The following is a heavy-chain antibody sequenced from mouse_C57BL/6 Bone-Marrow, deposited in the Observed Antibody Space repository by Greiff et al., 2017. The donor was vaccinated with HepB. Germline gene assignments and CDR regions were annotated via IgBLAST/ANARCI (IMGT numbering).Heavy chain of an antibody. J-gene: IGHJ2*01. CDR2: INYDGSST. D-gene: IGHD1-1*01. CDR1: GFTFSDYY. V-gene: IGHV5-16*01. Sequence: EVNLVESEGGLVQPGSSMKLSCTASGFTFSDYYMAWVRQVPEKGLEWVANINYDGSSTYYLDSLKSRFIISRDNAKNILYLQMSSLKSEDTATYYCARDPNYYGSGDGFDYWGQGTTLTVSS. CDR3: ARDPNYYGSGDGFDY.